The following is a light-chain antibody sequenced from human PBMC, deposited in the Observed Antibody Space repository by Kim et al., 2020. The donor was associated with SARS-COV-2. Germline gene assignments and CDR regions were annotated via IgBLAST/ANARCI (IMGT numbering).Light chain of an antibody. CDR3: QQYYDWPPIT. CDR2: DAS. Sequence: EIVMTQSPATLSVSPGERATLACRASQSVSNKLAWYQQRPGQAPRLLIYDASTRATGIPDRLSGGGSGTEFTLTINRLQSEDFAVYYCQQYYDWPPITFGQGTRLEIK. CDR1: QSVSNK. J-gene: IGKJ5*01. V-gene: IGKV3-15*01.